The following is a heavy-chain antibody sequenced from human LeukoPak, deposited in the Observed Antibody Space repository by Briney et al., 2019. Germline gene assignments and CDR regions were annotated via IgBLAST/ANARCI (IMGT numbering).Heavy chain of an antibody. D-gene: IGHD1-26*01. J-gene: IGHJ4*02. V-gene: IGHV1-69-2*01. CDR2: VDPEDGET. Sequence: GASVKVSCKASGYTFTDYYMHWVQQAPGKGLEWMGRVDPEDGETIYAEKFQGRVTITADTSTDTAYMELSSLRSEDTAVYYCATSPSGSYDYWGQGTLVTVSS. CDR1: GYTFTDYY. CDR3: ATSPSGSYDY.